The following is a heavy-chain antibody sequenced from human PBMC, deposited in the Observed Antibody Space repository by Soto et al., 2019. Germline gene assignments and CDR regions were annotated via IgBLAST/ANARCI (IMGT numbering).Heavy chain of an antibody. V-gene: IGHV3-15*01. CDR3: TTALRFLGWPDY. CDR1: GFPFSNAW. D-gene: IGHD3-3*01. Sequence: GGSLRLSCAASGFPFSNAWMSWVRQAPGKGLEWVVRIKSKTDGGTTDYAAPVKGRFTISRDDSKNMLYLQMNSLKIEDTAVYYCTTALRFLGWPDYWGQGTLVTVSS. CDR2: IKSKTDGGTT. J-gene: IGHJ4*02.